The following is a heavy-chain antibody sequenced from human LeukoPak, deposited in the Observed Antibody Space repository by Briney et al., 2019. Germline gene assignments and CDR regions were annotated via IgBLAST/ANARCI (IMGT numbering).Heavy chain of an antibody. CDR1: GDSITSSNYY. D-gene: IGHD4-17*01. CDR2: IYYTGIT. J-gene: IGHJ4*02. V-gene: IGHV4-39*07. CDR3: ARGLAVTTSYFDY. Sequence: SETLSLTCSVSGDSITSSNYYWLWLRQPPGKGLEWIGSIYYTGITYYNLSLKSRVTISVDTSKYQCSLRLSSVTAADTAVYYCARGLAVTTSYFDYWGQGTLVTVSS.